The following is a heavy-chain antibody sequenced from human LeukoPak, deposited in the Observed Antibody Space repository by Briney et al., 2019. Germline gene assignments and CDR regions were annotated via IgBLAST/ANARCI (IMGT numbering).Heavy chain of an antibody. V-gene: IGHV1-58*01. CDR3: AAAYYDFWSGSCDWFDP. D-gene: IGHD3-3*01. J-gene: IGHJ5*02. CDR1: GFTFTSSA. Sequence: SVKVSCKASGFTFTSSAVQWVRQARGQRLEWIGWIVVGSGNTNYAQKFQERVTITRNMSTSTAYMELSSLRSEDTAVYYCAAAYYDFWSGSCDWFDPWGQGTLVTVSS. CDR2: IVVGSGNT.